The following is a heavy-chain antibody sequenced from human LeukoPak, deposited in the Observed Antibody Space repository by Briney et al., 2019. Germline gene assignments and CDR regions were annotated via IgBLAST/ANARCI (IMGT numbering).Heavy chain of an antibody. D-gene: IGHD1-1*01. J-gene: IGHJ4*02. V-gene: IGHV3-23*01. CDR3: AKGLERESRLDS. CDR1: GFTFSSHA. Sequence: PGGSLRLSCAASGFTFSSHAMSWVRQAPGKGLEWVSGIGASGDSTYYADSVKGRFTISRDNSKNTLYLQMNSLRAEDTAVYYCAKGLERESRLDSWGQGTLVTVSS. CDR2: IGASGDST.